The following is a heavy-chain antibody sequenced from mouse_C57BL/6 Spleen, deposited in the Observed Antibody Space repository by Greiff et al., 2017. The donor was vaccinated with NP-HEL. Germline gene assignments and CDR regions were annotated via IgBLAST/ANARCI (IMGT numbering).Heavy chain of an antibody. Sequence: DVKLVESGGGLVKPGGSLKLSCAASGFTFSDYGMHWVRQAPEKGLEWVAYISSGSSTIYYADTVQGRFTISRDNAKNTLFLQMTSLRSEDTAMYYCARGPRFNYFDYWGQGTTLTVSS. CDR1: GFTFSDYG. CDR3: ARGPRFNYFDY. V-gene: IGHV5-17*01. CDR2: ISSGSSTI. J-gene: IGHJ2*01.